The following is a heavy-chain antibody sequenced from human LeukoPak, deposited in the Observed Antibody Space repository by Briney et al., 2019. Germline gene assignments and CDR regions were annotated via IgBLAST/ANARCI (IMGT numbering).Heavy chain of an antibody. CDR3: ARAMGNYGPNQPYFDY. J-gene: IGHJ4*02. D-gene: IGHD3-10*01. CDR2: INPTGGST. V-gene: IGHV1-46*01. Sequence: ASVKVSCKASGYTSTNYYLHWVRQAPGQGLEWMGIINPTGGSTTYAQKFQGRVTMTRDTSTSTVYMELSSLRSEDAAVYYCARAMGNYGPNQPYFDYWGQGTLVTVSS. CDR1: GYTSTNYY.